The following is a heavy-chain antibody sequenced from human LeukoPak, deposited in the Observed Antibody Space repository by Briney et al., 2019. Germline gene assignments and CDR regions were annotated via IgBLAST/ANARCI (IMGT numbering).Heavy chain of an antibody. Sequence: GGSLRLSCAASGFTFSSYSMSWVRQAPGKGLEWVSAISGSGGSTYYADSVKGRFTISRDNAKNSLYLQMNSLRAEDTALYYCAREWMGYSSSRRYYYYYMDVWGKGTTVTVSS. CDR1: GFTFSSYS. CDR3: AREWMGYSSSRRYYYYYMDV. V-gene: IGHV3-23*01. D-gene: IGHD6-13*01. J-gene: IGHJ6*03. CDR2: ISGSGGST.